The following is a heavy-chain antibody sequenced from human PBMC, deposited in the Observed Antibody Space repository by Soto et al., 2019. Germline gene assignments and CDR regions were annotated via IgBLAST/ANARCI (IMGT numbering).Heavy chain of an antibody. CDR1: GYTFTSYY. Sequence: GASVKVSCKAPGYTFTSYYMHWVRQAPGQGLEWMGIINPSGGSTSYAQKFQGRVTMTRDTSTSTVYMELSSLRSEDTAVYYCASSDWSGGYYYYGMDVWGQGTTVTVSS. CDR3: ASSDWSGGYYYYGMDV. D-gene: IGHD3-9*01. J-gene: IGHJ6*02. CDR2: INPSGGST. V-gene: IGHV1-46*01.